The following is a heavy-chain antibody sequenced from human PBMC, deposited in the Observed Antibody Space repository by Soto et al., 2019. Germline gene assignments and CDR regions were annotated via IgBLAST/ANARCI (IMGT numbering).Heavy chain of an antibody. J-gene: IGHJ4*02. V-gene: IGHV3-11*01. CDR2: ISSSGNNI. D-gene: IGHD5-18*01. CDR3: ARPSVQNTAMVYYFDY. CDR1: GFTFSDYY. Sequence: AGGSLRLSCAAAGFTFSDYYMSWILQAPWKGLEWVSYISSSGNNIYYADPVKGRFTISRDNAKNSLYLQMNSLTAEDTAVYYCARPSVQNTAMVYYFDYWGQGTLVTVSS.